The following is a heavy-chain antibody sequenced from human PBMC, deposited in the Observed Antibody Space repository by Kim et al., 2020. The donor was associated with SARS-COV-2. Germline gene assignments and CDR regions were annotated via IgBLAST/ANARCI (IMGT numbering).Heavy chain of an antibody. J-gene: IGHJ4*02. D-gene: IGHD5-12*01. CDR3: ARVGGRDGYNAYFDY. V-gene: IGHV1-69*04. Sequence: NFQGRVTLTADKSTSTAYLELSSLRSEDTAVYYCARVGGRDGYNAYFDYWGQGTLVTVSS.